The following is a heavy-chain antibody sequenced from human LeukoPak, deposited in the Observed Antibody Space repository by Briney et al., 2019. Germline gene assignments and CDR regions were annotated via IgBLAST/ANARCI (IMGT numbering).Heavy chain of an antibody. CDR3: AGEALYAVAGTVGYYFDY. D-gene: IGHD6-19*01. CDR1: GFTVSSNY. J-gene: IGHJ4*02. V-gene: IGHV3-53*01. CDR2: IYSGGST. Sequence: GGSLRLSCAASGFTVSSNYMSWVRQAPGKGLEWVSVIYSGGSTYYADSVKGRFTISRDNSKNTLYLQMNSLRAEDTAVYYCAGEALYAVAGTVGYYFDYWGQGTLVTVSS.